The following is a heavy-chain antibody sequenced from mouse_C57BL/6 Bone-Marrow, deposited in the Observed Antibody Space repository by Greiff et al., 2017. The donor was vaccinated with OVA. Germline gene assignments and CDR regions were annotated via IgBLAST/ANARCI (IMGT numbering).Heavy chain of an antibody. J-gene: IGHJ2*01. V-gene: IGHV1-64*01. CDR1: GYTFTSYW. D-gene: IGHD1-1*01. CDR3: ARSRITTYYFDY. Sequence: QVQLKQPGAELVKPGASVKLSCKASGYTFTSYWMHWVKQRPGQGLEWIGMIHPNSGSTNYNEKFKSKATLTVDKSSSTAYMQLSSLTSEDSAVYYCARSRITTYYFDYWGQGTTLTVSS. CDR2: IHPNSGST.